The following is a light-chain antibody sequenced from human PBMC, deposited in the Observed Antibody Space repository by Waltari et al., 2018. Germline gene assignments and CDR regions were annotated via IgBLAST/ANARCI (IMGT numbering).Light chain of an antibody. CDR1: DSNIGKNP. CDR2: HNN. J-gene: IGLJ3*02. CDR3: AVWDDSLDGPV. V-gene: IGLV1-44*01. Sequence: QSVLTQPPSASGTPGQRVTISCSGSDSNIGKNPINWYQQVPGTAPKAVMYHNNERPSGGPDRFSVSNSGTSASLAISGLQSEDEGDYYCAVWDDSLDGPVFGGGTKLTVL.